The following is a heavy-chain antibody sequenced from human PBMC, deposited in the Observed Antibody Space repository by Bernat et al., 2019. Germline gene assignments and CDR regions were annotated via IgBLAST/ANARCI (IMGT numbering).Heavy chain of an antibody. Sequence: EVQLVESGGGLVEPGGSLRLSCAASGFTFSSYEMNWVRQAPGKGLEWVSYISSSGSTIYYADSVKGRFTVSRDNSKNTLYLQMNSLRAEDTAVYYCAKDWGTSGWYGSDCWGQGTLVTVSS. CDR2: ISSSGSTI. CDR3: AKDWGTSGWYGSDC. J-gene: IGHJ4*02. CDR1: GFTFSSYE. V-gene: IGHV3-48*03. D-gene: IGHD6-19*01.